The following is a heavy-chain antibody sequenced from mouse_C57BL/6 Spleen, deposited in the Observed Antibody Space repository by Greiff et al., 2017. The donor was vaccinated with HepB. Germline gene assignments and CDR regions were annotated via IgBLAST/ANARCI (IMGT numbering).Heavy chain of an antibody. V-gene: IGHV1-62-2*01. CDR1: GYTFTEYT. D-gene: IGHD1-1*01. J-gene: IGHJ4*01. Sequence: QVHVKQSGAELVKPGASVKLSCKASGYTFTEYTIHWVKQRSGQGLEWIGWFYPGSGSIKYNEKFKDKATLTADKSSSTVYMELSRLTSEDSAVYFCARHEEDYYGSSSYAMDYWGQGTSVTVSS. CDR2: FYPGSGSI. CDR3: ARHEEDYYGSSSYAMDY.